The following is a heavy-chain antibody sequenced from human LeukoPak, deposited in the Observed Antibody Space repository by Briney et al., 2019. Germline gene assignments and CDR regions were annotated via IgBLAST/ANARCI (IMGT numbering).Heavy chain of an antibody. Sequence: GGSLRLSCAASGFTVSSNYMSWVRQAPGKGLEWVSSISSSSSYIYYADSVKGRFTISRDNAKNSLYLQMNSLRAEDTAVYYRARAPRGVGAYFDYWGQGTLVTVSS. CDR2: ISSSSSYI. CDR3: ARAPRGVGAYFDY. D-gene: IGHD1-26*01. CDR1: GFTVSSNY. J-gene: IGHJ4*02. V-gene: IGHV3-21*01.